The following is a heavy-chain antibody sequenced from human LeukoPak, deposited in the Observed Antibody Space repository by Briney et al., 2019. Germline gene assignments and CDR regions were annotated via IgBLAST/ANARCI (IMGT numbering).Heavy chain of an antibody. D-gene: IGHD3-10*01. V-gene: IGHV3-53*01. J-gene: IGHJ4*02. CDR1: GFTVSSNY. Sequence: GGSLRLSCAASGFTVSSNYMSWVRQAPGKGLEWVSVIYSGGSTYYADSVKGRFTISRDNSKNTLYLQMNSLRAEDTAVYYCARAGSLVQGVIPHDYWGQGTLVTVSS. CDR2: IYSGGST. CDR3: ARAGSLVQGVIPHDY.